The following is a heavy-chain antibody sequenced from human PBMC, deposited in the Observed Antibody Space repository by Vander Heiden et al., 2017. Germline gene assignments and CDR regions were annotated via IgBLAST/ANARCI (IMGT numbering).Heavy chain of an antibody. CDR2: ISSTSRTI. Sequence: QVQLVESGGGLVKHGGSLRLSCAASGFTFSDYYMSWIRQAPGKGLEWISYISSTSRTIYYADSVKGRFTISRDNAKNSLYLQMTSLRADDTAVYYCARDRLDIVVVPAALWGQGTLVTVSS. D-gene: IGHD2-2*03. CDR1: GFTFSDYY. J-gene: IGHJ4*02. V-gene: IGHV3-11*01. CDR3: ARDRLDIVVVPAAL.